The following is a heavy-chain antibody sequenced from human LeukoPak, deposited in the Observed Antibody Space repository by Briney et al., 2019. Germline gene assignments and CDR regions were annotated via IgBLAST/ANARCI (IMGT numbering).Heavy chain of an antibody. CDR1: GFTFSSYS. D-gene: IGHD6-19*01. V-gene: IGHV3-48*02. CDR2: ISSSSSTI. Sequence: GGSLRLSCAASGFTFSSYSMNWVRQAPGKGLEWVSYISSSSSTIYYADSVKGRFTISRDNAKNSLYPQMNSLRDEDTAVYYCARDLSSEWLGYYYGMDVWGQGTTVTVSS. CDR3: ARDLSSEWLGYYYGMDV. J-gene: IGHJ6*02.